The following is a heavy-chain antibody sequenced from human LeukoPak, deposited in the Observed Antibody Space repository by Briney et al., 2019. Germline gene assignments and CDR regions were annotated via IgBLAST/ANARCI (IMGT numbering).Heavy chain of an antibody. Sequence: GGSLRLSCAVSGITLSNYGMSWVRQAPGKGLEWVAGISDSGGGTNYADSVKGRFTISRDNPKDTLYLQMNSLRAEDTAVYFCAKRGVVIRVILVGFHKEAYYFDSWGQGALVTVSS. CDR3: AKRGVVIRVILVGFHKEAYYFDS. V-gene: IGHV3-23*01. D-gene: IGHD3-22*01. CDR2: ISDSGGGT. CDR1: GITLSNYG. J-gene: IGHJ4*02.